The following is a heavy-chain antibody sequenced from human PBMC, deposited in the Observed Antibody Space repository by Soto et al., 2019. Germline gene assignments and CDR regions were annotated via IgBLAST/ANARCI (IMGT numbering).Heavy chain of an antibody. CDR2: ISAYNGNT. Sequence: ASVKVFCKASGYTFTSYGISWVRQAPGQGPEWMGWISAYNGNTNYAQKLQGRVTMTTDTSTSTAYMELRSLRSDDTAVYYCARDTQKYDFWSGYSRLYYFDYWGQGTLVTVSS. CDR1: GYTFTSYG. J-gene: IGHJ4*02. CDR3: ARDTQKYDFWSGYSRLYYFDY. V-gene: IGHV1-18*01. D-gene: IGHD3-3*01.